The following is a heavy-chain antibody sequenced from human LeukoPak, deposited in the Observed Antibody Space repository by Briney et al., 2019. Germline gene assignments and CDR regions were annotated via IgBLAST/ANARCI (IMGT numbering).Heavy chain of an antibody. CDR3: AKSVKGTYYYYYGMDV. D-gene: IGHD1-1*01. CDR2: ISGGGATT. J-gene: IGHJ6*02. V-gene: IGHV3-23*01. CDR1: GFTFSSYA. Sequence: GGSLRLSCAASGFTFSSYAMSWVRQAPGKGLEWISTISGGGATTYYADSVKGRFTISRDNSKTTLYLQMNSLRAEDTAVYYCAKSVKGTYYYYYGMDVWGQGTTVTVSS.